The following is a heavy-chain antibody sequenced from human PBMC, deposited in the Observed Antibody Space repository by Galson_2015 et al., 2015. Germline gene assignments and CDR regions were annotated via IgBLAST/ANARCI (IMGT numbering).Heavy chain of an antibody. Sequence: SLRLSCAASGFTFGTQSMNWVRQAPGKGLEWVSYISSVSSSINYADSVKGRFTIYRDNAQNSLYLQMNNLRDEDTAVYYCARGLGSTNKRDHRFDSWGQGTLVTVSS. CDR1: GFTFGTQS. CDR2: ISSVSSSI. V-gene: IGHV3-48*02. CDR3: ARGLGSTNKRDHRFDS. D-gene: IGHD3-10*01. J-gene: IGHJ5*01.